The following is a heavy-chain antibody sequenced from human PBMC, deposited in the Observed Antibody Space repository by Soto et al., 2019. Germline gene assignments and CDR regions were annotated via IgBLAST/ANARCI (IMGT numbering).Heavy chain of an antibody. CDR2: ISYDGSNK. Sequence: GGSLRLSCAASGFTFSSYGMHWVRQAPGKGLEWVEVISYDGSNKYYEDSVKGRFTISRDNSKNTLYRQRNSLRAEDTAVYYCAKGQLGICDAVDIWGQGTMVNVSS. CDR3: AKGQLGICDAVDI. J-gene: IGHJ3*02. CDR1: GFTFSSYG. V-gene: IGHV3-30*18. D-gene: IGHD7-27*01.